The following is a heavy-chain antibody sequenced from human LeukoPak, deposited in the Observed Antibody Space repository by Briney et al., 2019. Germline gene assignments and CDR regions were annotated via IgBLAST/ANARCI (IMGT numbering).Heavy chain of an antibody. D-gene: IGHD5-18*01. J-gene: IGHJ4*02. CDR1: GASMSTHY. CDR2: LLDSWRT. V-gene: IGHV4-59*11. CDR3: ATIRRGSIYGYFDF. Sequence: SETLSLTCAVSGASMSTHYWSWLRQPPGKGLEWIGYLLDSWRTKDNPSLQSRVTLSADTSKNQFSLRLTSVTAADTAVYYCATIRRGSIYGYFDFWGQGILVTVSS.